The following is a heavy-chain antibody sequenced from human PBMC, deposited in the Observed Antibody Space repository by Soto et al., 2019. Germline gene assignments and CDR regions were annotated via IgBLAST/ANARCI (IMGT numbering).Heavy chain of an antibody. CDR1: GGSISSYY. J-gene: IGHJ4*02. CDR3: AXVSIGGYLDY. V-gene: IGHV4-59*01. CDR2: IYYSGST. D-gene: IGHD2-15*01. Sequence: SETLSLTCTVSGGSISSYYWSWIRQPPGKGLEWIGYIYYSGSTNYNPSLKSRVTISVDTSKNQFSLKLSSVTAADTAVYYCAXVSIGGYLDYWGQGTLVTVPQ.